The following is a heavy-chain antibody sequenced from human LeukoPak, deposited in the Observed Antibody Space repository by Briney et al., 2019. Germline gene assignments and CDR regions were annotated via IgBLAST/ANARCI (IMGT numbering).Heavy chain of an antibody. Sequence: HPGGSLRLSCAASGFPFSDDWMNWVRQAPGKGLEWVAVISYDGSNKYYADSVKGRFTISRDNSKNTLYLQMNSLRAEDTAVYYCARSLTIFGVVKGDYFDYWGQGTLVTVPS. J-gene: IGHJ4*02. V-gene: IGHV3-30*03. D-gene: IGHD3-3*01. CDR1: GFPFSDDW. CDR2: ISYDGSNK. CDR3: ARSLTIFGVVKGDYFDY.